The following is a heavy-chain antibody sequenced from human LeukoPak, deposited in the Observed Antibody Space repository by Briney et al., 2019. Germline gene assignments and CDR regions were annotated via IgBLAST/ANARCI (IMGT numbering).Heavy chain of an antibody. J-gene: IGHJ3*02. CDR2: IYYSGST. CDR3: ASVTTYYDISMYAFDI. Sequence: SETLSLTCTVSGGSISSSSYYWGWIRQPPGKGLEWIGSIYYSGSTYYNPSLKSRVTISVDTSKNQFSLKLSSVTAADTAVYYCASVTTYYDISMYAFDIWGQGTMVTASS. V-gene: IGHV4-39*01. CDR1: GGSISSSSYY. D-gene: IGHD3-9*01.